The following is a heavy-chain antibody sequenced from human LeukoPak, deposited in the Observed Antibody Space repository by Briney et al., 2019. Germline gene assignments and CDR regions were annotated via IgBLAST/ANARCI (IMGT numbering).Heavy chain of an antibody. V-gene: IGHV4-4*07. CDR1: GGSISSYY. D-gene: IGHD3-16*02. Sequence: PSETLSLTCTVSGGSISSYYWSWIRQPAGKGLEWIGRIYTSGSTNYNPSLKSRVTMSVDTSKNQFSLKLSSVTAADTAVYYCARVHGDYVWGSYRSPGYFDYWGQGTLVTVSS. CDR2: IYTSGST. CDR3: ARVHGDYVWGSYRSPGYFDY. J-gene: IGHJ4*02.